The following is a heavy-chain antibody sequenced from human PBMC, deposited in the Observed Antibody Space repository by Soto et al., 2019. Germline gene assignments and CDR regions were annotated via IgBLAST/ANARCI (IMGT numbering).Heavy chain of an antibody. V-gene: IGHV3-48*02. CDR2: ISSSSSTI. CDR3: ARDNLVGYYYGSGTIYFDY. D-gene: IGHD3-10*01. J-gene: IGHJ4*02. CDR1: GFTFSSYS. Sequence: EVQLVESGGGLVQPGGSLRLSCAASGFTFSSYSMNWVRQAPGKGLEWVSYISSSSSTIYYADSVKGRFTISRDNAKNSLYLHMNSLRDEDTAVYYCARDNLVGYYYGSGTIYFDYWGQGTLVTVSS.